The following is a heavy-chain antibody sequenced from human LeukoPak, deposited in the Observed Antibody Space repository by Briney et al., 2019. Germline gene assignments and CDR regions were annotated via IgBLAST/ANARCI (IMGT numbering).Heavy chain of an antibody. CDR3: VKHHTYTRMGYYFEA. CDR1: GYNFERYW. J-gene: IGHJ4*02. V-gene: IGHV5-51*01. Sequence: GEYLKISCKGSGYNFERYWIGWVRQTPGIGLEWMGVIYPNESDRRYNPAFEGQVTISADKSISTAYLQWSSLKAADTAMYYCVKHHTYTRMGYYFEAWGQGTLVIVSS. CDR2: IYPNESDR. D-gene: IGHD3-22*01.